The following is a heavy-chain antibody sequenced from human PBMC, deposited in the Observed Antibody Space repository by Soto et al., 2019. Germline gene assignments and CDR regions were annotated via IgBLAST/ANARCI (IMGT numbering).Heavy chain of an antibody. Sequence: QVQLVQSGAEVKKPGSSVKLSCKASGDSFNTFAVTWVRQAPGQGLEWMGGTIPNFDTPKYAQTFQGRVTIIADKSTSTPYMELSSLRSEDTAVYYCARPYYDSSGYCLWDFDYWGQGTLVTVSS. CDR2: TIPNFDTP. D-gene: IGHD3-22*01. J-gene: IGHJ4*02. V-gene: IGHV1-69*06. CDR1: GDSFNTFA. CDR3: ARPYYDSSGYCLWDFDY.